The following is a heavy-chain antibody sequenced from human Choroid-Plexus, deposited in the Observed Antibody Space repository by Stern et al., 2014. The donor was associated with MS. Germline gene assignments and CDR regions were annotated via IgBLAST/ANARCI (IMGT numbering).Heavy chain of an antibody. CDR3: AKDRHYLTYFFDH. J-gene: IGHJ5*02. Sequence: VQLEESGGGVVQPGRPLRLSCVASGFTFGSCAMHWVRQAPGTGQEWGAGVSYDGSNKYYADSVKGRFTISRDNSQNTLYMQMSSLRPEDTAVYYCAKDRHYLTYFFDHWGQGSLVTVSS. V-gene: IGHV3-30*18. CDR2: VSYDGSNK. D-gene: IGHD2/OR15-2a*01. CDR1: GFTFGSCA.